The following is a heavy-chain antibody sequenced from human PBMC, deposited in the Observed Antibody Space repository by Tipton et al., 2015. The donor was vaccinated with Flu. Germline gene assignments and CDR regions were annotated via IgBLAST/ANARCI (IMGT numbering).Heavy chain of an antibody. CDR1: GGSISSYY. CDR3: ARAPGLRITIFGVVSFFDY. D-gene: IGHD3-3*01. Sequence: TLSLTCTVSGGSISSYYWSWIRQPPGKGLEWIGYIYYSGSTNYNPSLKSRVTISVDTSKNQFSLKLSSVTAADTAVYYCARAPGLRITIFGVVSFFDYWGQGTLVTVSS. V-gene: IGHV4-59*01. CDR2: IYYSGST. J-gene: IGHJ4*02.